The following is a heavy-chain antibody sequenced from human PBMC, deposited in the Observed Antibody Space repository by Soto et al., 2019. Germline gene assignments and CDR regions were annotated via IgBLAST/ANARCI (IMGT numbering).Heavy chain of an antibody. J-gene: IGHJ4*03. CDR2: ISYEGSNK. V-gene: IGHV3-30*18. Sequence: PGRSLRPSCAASGFTLRSYGMHGVRQAPGKGLEWVAVISYEGSNKYYADPVKGRFTISRDNSKNTPSLQMNSLRPRDTAVYYYAKGAWFYYYCSGYYCFDFWGQGTLVTVSS. CDR1: GFTLRSYG. D-gene: IGHD3-22*01. CDR3: AKGAWFYYYCSGYYCFDF.